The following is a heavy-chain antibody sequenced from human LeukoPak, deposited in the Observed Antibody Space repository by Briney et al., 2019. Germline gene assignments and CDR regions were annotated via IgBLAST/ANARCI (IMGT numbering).Heavy chain of an antibody. CDR1: GYTFSGTGWY. CDR3: ASGLVRAGTENY. CDR2: VYPYTGAT. V-gene: IGHV1-2*02. Sequence: ASVKVSCKASGYTFSGTGWYLYWLRQAPGQGLECMGWVYPYTGATHYAQKFQGRVAMTRDTSISTAYMELSRLRPDDTAVYYCASGLVRAGTENYWGQGTLVTVSS. D-gene: IGHD2-2*01. J-gene: IGHJ4*02.